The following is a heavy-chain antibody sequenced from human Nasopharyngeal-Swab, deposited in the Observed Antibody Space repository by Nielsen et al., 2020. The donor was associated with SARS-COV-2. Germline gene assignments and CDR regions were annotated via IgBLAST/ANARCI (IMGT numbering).Heavy chain of an antibody. Sequence: GESLKISCAASGFTFSSYSMNWVRQAPGKGPEWVSSISSSSYIYYADSVKGRFTISRDNAKNSLYLQMNSLRAEDTAVYYCARGDIVVVVAATHDDYWGQGTLVTVSS. CDR2: ISSSSYI. J-gene: IGHJ4*02. V-gene: IGHV3-21*01. CDR3: ARGDIVVVVAATHDDY. D-gene: IGHD2-15*01. CDR1: GFTFSSYS.